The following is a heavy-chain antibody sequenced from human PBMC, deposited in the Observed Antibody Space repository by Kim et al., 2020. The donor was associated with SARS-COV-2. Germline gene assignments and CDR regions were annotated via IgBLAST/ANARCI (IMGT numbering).Heavy chain of an antibody. V-gene: IGHV3-53*01. CDR2: IYTGGST. CDR1: GFTVSSNY. J-gene: IGHJ4*01. CDR3: SSSGRGPASYNYYYFDY. Sequence: GGSLRLSCAASGFTVSSNYMSWVRQAPGKGLEWVSVIYTGGSTNYADSVKGRFTISRDNSKNTLYLQLNSLRAEDTAVYYCSSSGRGPASYNYYYFDYWG. D-gene: IGHD5-12*01.